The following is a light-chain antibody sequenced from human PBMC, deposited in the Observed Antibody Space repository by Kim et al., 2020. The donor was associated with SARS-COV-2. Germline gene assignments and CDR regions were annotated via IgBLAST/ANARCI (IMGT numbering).Light chain of an antibody. J-gene: IGLJ3*02. CDR3: QAWDSSRV. CDR2: QNY. Sequence: VSVSPGQTASLPCSGDKLGDKYICWYQQKPGQSPVLVIYQNYKRPSGIPERFSGSNSGNTATLTISGTQAMDEADYYCQAWDSSRVFGGGTQLTVL. CDR1: KLGDKY. V-gene: IGLV3-1*01.